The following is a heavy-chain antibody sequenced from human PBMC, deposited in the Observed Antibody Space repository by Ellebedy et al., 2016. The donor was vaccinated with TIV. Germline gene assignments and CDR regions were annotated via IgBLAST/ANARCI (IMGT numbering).Heavy chain of an antibody. Sequence: MPSETLSLTCTVSGGSIRSCYWSWIRQPPGKGLEWIGYVYYSGDTNYKPSHKSRVSMSVDTSKNKFSLKLSSVTAADTAVYYRARFANSYGLDVWGQGTTVTVSS. CDR3: ARFANSYGLDV. J-gene: IGHJ6*02. V-gene: IGHV4-59*01. CDR2: VYYSGDT. CDR1: GGSIRSCY.